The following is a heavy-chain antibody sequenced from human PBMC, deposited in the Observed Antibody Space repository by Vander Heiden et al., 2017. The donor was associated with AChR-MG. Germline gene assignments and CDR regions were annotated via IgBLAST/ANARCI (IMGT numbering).Heavy chain of an antibody. CDR3: AREASSGWEYLDY. CDR1: GFTFSSYD. J-gene: IGHJ4*02. V-gene: IGHV3-30*03. CDR2: ISYDGSIK. D-gene: IGHD6-19*01. Sequence: QVQLVESGGGVVQPGRSLRLSCAAPGFTFSSYDMHWVRQAPGKGLEWVAVISYDGSIKYYADSVKGRFTISRDNSKNTLYLQMNSLRAEDTAVYYCAREASSGWEYLDYWGQGTLVTVSS.